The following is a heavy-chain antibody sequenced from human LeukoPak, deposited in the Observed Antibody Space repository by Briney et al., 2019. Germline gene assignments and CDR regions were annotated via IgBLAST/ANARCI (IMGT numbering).Heavy chain of an antibody. CDR1: GGSISTYY. Sequence: PSKTLSLTCTVSGGSISTYYWNWIRQPPGKGLEWIGYIYHSGSTKYNPSLKTRVTISVDTSKNQFSLKLSSVTAADTAVYYCARGDVVATALDPWGQGTLVTVSS. CDR2: IYHSGST. J-gene: IGHJ5*02. D-gene: IGHD5-12*01. V-gene: IGHV4-59*08. CDR3: ARGDVVATALDP.